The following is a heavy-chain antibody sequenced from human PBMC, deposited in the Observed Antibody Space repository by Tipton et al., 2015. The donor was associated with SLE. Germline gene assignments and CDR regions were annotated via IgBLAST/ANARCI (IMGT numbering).Heavy chain of an antibody. CDR2: ISSSGNTI. CDR1: GFTFSSYE. D-gene: IGHD6-13*01. Sequence: SLRLSCAASGFTFSSYEMNWVRRAPGKGLEWASYISSSGNTIYYADSVKGRFTISRDNAKNSLYLQMNSLRAEDTAVYYCARGPFGYSSSWYGYFQHWGQRTLVTVSS. V-gene: IGHV3-48*03. J-gene: IGHJ1*01. CDR3: ARGPFGYSSSWYGYFQH.